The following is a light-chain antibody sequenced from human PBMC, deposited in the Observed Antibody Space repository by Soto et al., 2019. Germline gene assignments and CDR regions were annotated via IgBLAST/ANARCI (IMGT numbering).Light chain of an antibody. CDR3: QQYGSSPRT. Sequence: ETVLTQSPGTLSLSPGEEATLSCRASESVNNNYLAWYQQIPGQAPRLLIYAASSRATGIPDRFSGSGSGTDFTLTISRLEPEDFAVYYCQQYGSSPRTFGQGTKVDIK. CDR2: AAS. J-gene: IGKJ1*01. CDR1: ESVNNNY. V-gene: IGKV3-20*01.